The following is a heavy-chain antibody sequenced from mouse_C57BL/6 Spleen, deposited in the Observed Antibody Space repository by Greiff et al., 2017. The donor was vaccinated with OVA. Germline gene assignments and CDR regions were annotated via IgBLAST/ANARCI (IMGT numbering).Heavy chain of an antibody. V-gene: IGHV1-53*01. CDR1: GYTFTSYW. CDR2: INPSDGGT. Sequence: VQLQQPGTELVKPGASVKLSCKASGYTFTSYWMHWVKQRPGQGLEWIGNINPSDGGTNYNEKFKSKATLTVDKSTSTTYMQLSSLTSEDAAVYYCARSTPNYYGGSVDYWGQGTTLTVSS. D-gene: IGHD1-1*01. J-gene: IGHJ2*01. CDR3: ARSTPNYYGGSVDY.